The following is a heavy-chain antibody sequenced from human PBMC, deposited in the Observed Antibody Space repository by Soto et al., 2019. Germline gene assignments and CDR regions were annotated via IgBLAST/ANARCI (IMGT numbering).Heavy chain of an antibody. D-gene: IGHD1-26*01. Sequence: QVQLQESGPGLVKPSETLSLTCTVSGGSISSYYWSWIRQPPGKGLEWIVSIYYSGSTNYNPSLKRRVTKSVDTAKNQFALKLSSVTAADTAVYYCVRNGVGATTRANYYYYGMAVWGQGTTVTVSS. V-gene: IGHV4-59*08. CDR3: VRNGVGATTRANYYYYGMAV. CDR2: IYYSGST. CDR1: GGSISSYY. J-gene: IGHJ6*02.